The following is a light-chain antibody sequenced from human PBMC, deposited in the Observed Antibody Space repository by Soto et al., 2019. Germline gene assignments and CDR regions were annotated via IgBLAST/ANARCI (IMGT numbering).Light chain of an antibody. CDR1: QNINNW. J-gene: IGKJ1*01. CDR3: QQYGSSGT. Sequence: DIQMTQSPSTLSASVGDRVTITCRASQNINNWLAWYQQKPGKAPNLLIYEASSLESGVPSRFGGSGSGTDFTLTISRLEPEDFAVYYCQQYGSSGTFGQGTKVDIK. V-gene: IGKV1-5*03. CDR2: EAS.